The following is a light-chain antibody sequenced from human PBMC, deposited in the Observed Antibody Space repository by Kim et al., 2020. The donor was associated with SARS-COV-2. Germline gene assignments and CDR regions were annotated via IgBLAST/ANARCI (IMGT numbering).Light chain of an antibody. CDR2: GTN. J-gene: IGLJ2*01. Sequence: SSELTQDPAVSVALGQTVRITCQGDSLRSYYATWYQQKPVQAPILVIYGTNNRPSGIPDRFSGSSSGNTASLTITGTQAGDEADYYCNSRDSNDNVVFGG. CDR3: NSRDSNDNVV. CDR1: SLRSYY. V-gene: IGLV3-19*01.